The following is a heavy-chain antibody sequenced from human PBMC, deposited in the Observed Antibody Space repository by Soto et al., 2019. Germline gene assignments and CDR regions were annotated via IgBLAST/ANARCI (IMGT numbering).Heavy chain of an antibody. J-gene: IGHJ4*02. CDR3: ARASKVSGSSQTRPDF. CDR2: ISQSGNT. D-gene: IGHD6-6*01. CDR1: SGSFSGYY. V-gene: IGHV4-34*01. Sequence: SETLSLTCSIYSGSFSGYYCSWIRQPPGKGLEWIGEISQSGNTNYSPSLKSRVSISIDTSKKKFSLNLASVSDADTTVYYCARASKVSGSSQTRPDFWGQGTLVTVSS.